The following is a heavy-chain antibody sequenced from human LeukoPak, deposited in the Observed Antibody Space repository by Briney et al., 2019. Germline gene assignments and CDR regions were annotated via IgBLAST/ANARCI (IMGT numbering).Heavy chain of an antibody. CDR2: INHSGST. J-gene: IGHJ5*02. Sequence: SETLSLTCTVSGGSISSSSYYWSWIRQPPGKGLEWIGEINHSGSTNYNPSLKSRVTISVNTSKNQFSLKLSSVTAADTAVYYCARHGPRFLEWLLSNWFDPWGQGTLVTVSS. CDR3: ARHGPRFLEWLLSNWFDP. D-gene: IGHD3-3*01. V-gene: IGHV4-39*01. CDR1: GGSISSSSYY.